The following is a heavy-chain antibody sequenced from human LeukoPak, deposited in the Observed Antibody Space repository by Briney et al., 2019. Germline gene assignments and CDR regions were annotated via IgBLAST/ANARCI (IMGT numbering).Heavy chain of an antibody. J-gene: IGHJ4*02. V-gene: IGHV5-51*01. CDR3: SRHPALDGSTRGGFDY. D-gene: IGHD1-26*01. CDR2: IFTGGSDT. Sequence: GESLQISCKGSGYSFTSDWCGGVRHMPGRGLEWLGIIFTGGSDTRYSPSFQGQVTISADTSISPAYLQRSCLKASDTAIYYWSRHPALDGSTRGGFDYWVRGTLVTVSS. CDR1: GYSFTSDW.